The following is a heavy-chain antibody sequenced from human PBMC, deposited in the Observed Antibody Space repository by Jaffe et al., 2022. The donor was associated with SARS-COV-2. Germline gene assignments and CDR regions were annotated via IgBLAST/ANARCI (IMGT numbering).Heavy chain of an antibody. V-gene: IGHV4-39*01. CDR3: ARHETYKYYYGSGSPPFFDY. D-gene: IGHD3-10*01. Sequence: QLQLQESGPGLVKPSETLSLTCTVSGGSISSSSYYWGWIRQPPGKGLEWIGSIYYSGSTYYNPSLKSRVTISVDTSKNQFSLKLSSVTAADTAVYYCARHETYKYYYGSGSPPFFDYWGQGTLVTVSS. CDR2: IYYSGST. CDR1: GGSISSSSYY. J-gene: IGHJ4*02.